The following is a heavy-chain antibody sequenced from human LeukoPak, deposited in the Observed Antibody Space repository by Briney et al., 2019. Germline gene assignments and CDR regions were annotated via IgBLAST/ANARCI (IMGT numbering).Heavy chain of an antibody. Sequence: GRSLRLSCAASGFTFGSYSMNWVRQAPGKWLEWVSSISSSSRYIYYADSMEGRCTISRDNAGNSLYLRVNSLIVEDTAVYYCARLCGGVTTFDSWGPGAPVTASS. D-gene: IGHD2-8*02. CDR1: GFTFGSYS. CDR2: ISSSSRYI. CDR3: ARLCGGVTTFDS. J-gene: IGHJ4*01. V-gene: IGHV3-21*01.